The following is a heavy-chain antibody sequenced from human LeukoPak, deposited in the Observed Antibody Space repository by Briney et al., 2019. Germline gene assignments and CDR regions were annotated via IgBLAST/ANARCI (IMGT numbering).Heavy chain of an antibody. CDR3: ARGGAMVRGKDFDY. CDR2: INTDTGNP. Sequence: ASVKVSCKASGYTFTSYAINWVRQAPGQGLEWMGWINTDTGNPTYAQGFTGRFVFSLDTSVSTAYLQISSLKAEDTAVYYCARGGAMVRGKDFDYWGQGTLVTVSS. CDR1: GYTFTSYA. D-gene: IGHD3-10*01. J-gene: IGHJ4*02. V-gene: IGHV7-4-1*02.